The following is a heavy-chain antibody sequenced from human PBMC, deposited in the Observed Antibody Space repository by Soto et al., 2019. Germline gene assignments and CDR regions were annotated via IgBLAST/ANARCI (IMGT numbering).Heavy chain of an antibody. V-gene: IGHV4-59*01. CDR1: GGYISSYY. J-gene: IGHJ4*02. D-gene: IGHD2-8*02. CDR3: AGGGVFGWSTREYYFDY. Sequence: SETHSLTCTVSGGYISSYYWSWIRQPPGKGLEWIGYIYYSGSTNYNPSLKSRVTISVDTSKNQFSLKLSSVTAADTAVYYCAGGGVFGWSTREYYFDYWGQGTLVTVSS. CDR2: IYYSGST.